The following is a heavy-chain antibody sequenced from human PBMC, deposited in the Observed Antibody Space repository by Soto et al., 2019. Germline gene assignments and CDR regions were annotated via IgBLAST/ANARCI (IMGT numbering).Heavy chain of an antibody. CDR2: ISYDGSNK. CDR1: GFTFSSYA. D-gene: IGHD1-26*01. CDR3: AGCWELRRGCYFDY. V-gene: IGHV3-30*04. J-gene: IGHJ4*02. Sequence: GGSLRLSCAASGFTFSSYAMHWVRQAPGKGLEWVAVISYDGSNKYYADYVKGRFTISRDNSKNTLYLQMNRLRAEDTDVYYCAGCWELRRGCYFDYWGQGTLVTVSS.